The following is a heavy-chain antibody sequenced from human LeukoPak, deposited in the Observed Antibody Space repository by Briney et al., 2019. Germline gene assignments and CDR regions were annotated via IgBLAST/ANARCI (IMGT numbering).Heavy chain of an antibody. Sequence: GGSLRLSCAASGFTFSSYEMNWVRQAPGKGLEWVSYISSSGSTIYYADSVKGRFTISRDNAKNSLYLQMNSLRAEDTAVYYCARVRPPYYYDSSGYYFFQSPNDYYGMDVWGQGTTVTVSS. V-gene: IGHV3-48*03. D-gene: IGHD3-22*01. CDR2: ISSSGSTI. J-gene: IGHJ6*02. CDR1: GFTFSSYE. CDR3: ARVRPPYYYDSSGYYFFQSPNDYYGMDV.